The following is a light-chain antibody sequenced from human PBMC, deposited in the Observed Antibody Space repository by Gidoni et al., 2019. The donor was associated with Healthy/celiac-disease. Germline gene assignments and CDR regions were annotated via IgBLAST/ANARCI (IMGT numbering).Light chain of an antibody. V-gene: IGKV1-39*01. CDR2: AAS. CDR1: QSISSY. Sequence: DIQMTQSPSSLSASVGDRLTIPCRASQSISSYLNWYQQKPGKAPKLLIYAASSLQSGVPSRFSGSGSGTDFTLNISRLQPEDFATYYCQQSYSTLLTFGGGTKVEIK. J-gene: IGKJ4*01. CDR3: QQSYSTLLT.